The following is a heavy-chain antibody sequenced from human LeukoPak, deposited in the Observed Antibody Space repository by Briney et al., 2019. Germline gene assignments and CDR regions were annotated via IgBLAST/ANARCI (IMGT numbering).Heavy chain of an antibody. V-gene: IGHV3-23*01. CDR3: AKLPLMRRGYYYYYMDV. CDR1: GFTFSSYA. Sequence: GGSLRLSCAASGFTFSSYAMSWVRQAPGKGLEWVSAISGSGGSTYYADSVKGRFTISRDNSKNTLYLQMNSLRAEDTAVYYCAKLPLMRRGYYYYYMDVWGKGTTVTVSS. CDR2: ISGSGGST. J-gene: IGHJ6*03.